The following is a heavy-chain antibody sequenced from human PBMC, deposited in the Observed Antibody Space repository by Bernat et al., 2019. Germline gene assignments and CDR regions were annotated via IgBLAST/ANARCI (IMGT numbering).Heavy chain of an antibody. V-gene: IGHV3-48*01. Sequence: EVQLVESGGGLVQPGGSLRLSCASSGFTFSSYSMNWVLQAPGKGLEWVSYISSSSSTIYYADSVKGRVSISRDNAKNALYLQMNSRRAEDTAVYYCGRDRGYSYVREFPDYWGQGTLVTVSS. J-gene: IGHJ4*02. CDR2: ISSSSSTI. CDR1: GFTFSSYS. CDR3: GRDRGYSYVREFPDY. D-gene: IGHD5-18*01.